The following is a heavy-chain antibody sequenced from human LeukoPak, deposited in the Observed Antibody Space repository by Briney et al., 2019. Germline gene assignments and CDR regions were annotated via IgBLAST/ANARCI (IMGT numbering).Heavy chain of an antibody. CDR3: ARDRPAPWELRRGNDAFDI. D-gene: IGHD1-26*01. Sequence: GGSLRLSCAASGFTFSSYWMHWVRQAPGKGLVWVSRINSDGSSTSYADSVKGRFTISRDNAKNTLYLQMNSLRAEDTAAYYCARDRPAPWELRRGNDAFDIWGQGTMVTVSS. V-gene: IGHV3-74*01. CDR1: GFTFSSYW. J-gene: IGHJ3*02. CDR2: INSDGSST.